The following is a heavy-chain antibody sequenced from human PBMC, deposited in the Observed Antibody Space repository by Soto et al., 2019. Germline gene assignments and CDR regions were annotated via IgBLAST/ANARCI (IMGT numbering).Heavy chain of an antibody. J-gene: IGHJ6*02. V-gene: IGHV4-4*07. Sequence: QVQLQESGPGLVKPSETLSLTCNVSGGSIRSYYWSLVRQPAGKPLEWIGRIYTSGSTNYNPSLKSRVSMSVDTSKNQFSLEVTSVTAADTAVYYWAREGASGFGMDVWGLGTTVTVSS. CDR2: IYTSGST. CDR3: AREGASGFGMDV. CDR1: GGSIRSYY. D-gene: IGHD1-26*01.